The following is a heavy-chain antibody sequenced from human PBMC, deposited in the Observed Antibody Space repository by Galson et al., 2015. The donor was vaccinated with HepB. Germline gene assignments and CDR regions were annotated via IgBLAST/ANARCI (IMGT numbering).Heavy chain of an antibody. D-gene: IGHD4-17*01. CDR2: ISGSTTYT. CDR3: ARVADADYGDHSHFDS. CDR1: GFTFSDYY. Sequence: SLRLSCAASGFTFSDYYMSWIRQAPGKGLEWVSYISGSTTYTNYAGSMKGRFTISRDNAKNSLSLQMNSLRAEGTAVYYCARVADADYGDHSHFDSWGQGTLVTVSS. V-gene: IGHV3-11*06. J-gene: IGHJ4*02.